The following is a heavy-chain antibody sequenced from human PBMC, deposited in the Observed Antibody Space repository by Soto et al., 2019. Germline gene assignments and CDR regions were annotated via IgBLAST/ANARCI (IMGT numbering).Heavy chain of an antibody. CDR2: IRQDGSEK. Sequence: EVQLVESGGGLVQPGGSLRLSCETSGFAFSSYWMNWVRQVPGKGLEWVANIRQDGSEKNYVDSVRGRFTISRDNAKSSLHLQMNSLRAEDTAVYHCVRSSGWTGDYWGQGILVTVSS. CDR3: VRSSGWTGDY. V-gene: IGHV3-7*04. D-gene: IGHD3-10*01. CDR1: GFAFSSYW. J-gene: IGHJ4*02.